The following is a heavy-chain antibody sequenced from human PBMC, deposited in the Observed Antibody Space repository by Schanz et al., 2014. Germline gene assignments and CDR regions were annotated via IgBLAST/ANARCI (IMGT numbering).Heavy chain of an antibody. D-gene: IGHD6-13*01. CDR3: AKSQGSSFDS. CDR2: ISGGGGTT. J-gene: IGHJ4*02. CDR1: GFSFGTYA. Sequence: EVHLLESGGGLVQPGGSLRLSCAASGFSFGTYAMSWVRQAPGKGLLWVSAISGGGGTTYYADSVKGRFTISRDNSKNTLYLQMNSLRAEDTAVYYCAKSQGSSFDSWGQGTLVIVSS. V-gene: IGHV3-23*01.